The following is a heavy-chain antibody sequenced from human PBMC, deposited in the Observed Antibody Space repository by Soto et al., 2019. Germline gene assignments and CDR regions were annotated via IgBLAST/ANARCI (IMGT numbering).Heavy chain of an antibody. V-gene: IGHV4-39*01. Sequence: PSETLSLTCTVSGGSISSSSYYWGWIRQPPGKGLEWIGSIYYSGSTYYNPSLKSRVTISVDTSKNQFSLRLSSVTAADTAVYYCARLKLADTGDYGEFDYWGQGALVTVSS. D-gene: IGHD3-9*01. CDR1: GGSISSSSYY. CDR2: IYYSGST. J-gene: IGHJ4*02. CDR3: ARLKLADTGDYGEFDY.